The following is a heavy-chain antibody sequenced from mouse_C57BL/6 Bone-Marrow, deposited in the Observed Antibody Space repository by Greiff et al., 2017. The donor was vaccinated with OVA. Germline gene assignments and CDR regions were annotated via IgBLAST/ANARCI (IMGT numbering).Heavy chain of an antibody. V-gene: IGHV1-4*01. CDR2: INPSSGYT. D-gene: IGHD2-1*01. J-gene: IGHJ3*01. Sequence: VQLQESGAELARPGASVKMSCKASGYTFTSYTMHWVNQRPGQGLEWIGYINPSSGYTKYNQKFKDKATLTADKSSSTAYMQLSSLTSEDSAFYYCAREDGNWFAYWGQGTLVTVSA. CDR1: GYTFTSYT. CDR3: AREDGNWFAY.